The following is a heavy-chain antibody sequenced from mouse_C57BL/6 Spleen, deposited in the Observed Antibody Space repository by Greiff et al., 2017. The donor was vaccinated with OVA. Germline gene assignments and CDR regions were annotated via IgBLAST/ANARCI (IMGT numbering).Heavy chain of an antibody. Sequence: ESRPGLVKPSQSLSLTCSVTGYSITSGYYWNWIRQFPGNKLEWMGYISYDGSNNYNPSLKNRISITRDTSKNQFFLKLNSVTTEDTATYYCATGTDFDYWGQGTTLTVSS. CDR3: ATGTDFDY. J-gene: IGHJ2*01. D-gene: IGHD4-1*01. CDR2: ISYDGSN. CDR1: GYSITSGYY. V-gene: IGHV3-6*01.